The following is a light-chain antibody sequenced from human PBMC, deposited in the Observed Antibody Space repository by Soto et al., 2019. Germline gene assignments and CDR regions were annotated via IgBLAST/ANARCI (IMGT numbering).Light chain of an antibody. V-gene: IGKV3-20*01. J-gene: IGKJ2*01. CDR2: GAS. CDR1: QSVISN. CDR3: QQYGSSPHMYT. Sequence: ETVMTQSPATLSVSPGEIANLPFSASQSVISNLALYQQTPGQPPRLLIYGASSSATGIPDRFSGSGSGTDFTLTISRLEPEDFAVYYCQQYGSSPHMYTFGQGTKV.